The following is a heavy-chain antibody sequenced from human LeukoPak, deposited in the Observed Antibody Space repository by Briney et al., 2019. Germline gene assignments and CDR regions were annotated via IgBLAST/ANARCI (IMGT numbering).Heavy chain of an antibody. D-gene: IGHD3-10*01. CDR3: AKLTSGSYSGY. J-gene: IGHJ4*02. V-gene: IGHV3-23*01. CDR1: GFTFSDYA. CDR2: ISSSGGT. Sequence: GGSLRLSCAASGFTFSDYAMIWVRQAPGKGLEWVSAISSSGGTYYADSVKGRSTISRDNSRNTLYLQMNSLRAEDTAIYYCAKLTSGSYSGYWGQGTLVTVSS.